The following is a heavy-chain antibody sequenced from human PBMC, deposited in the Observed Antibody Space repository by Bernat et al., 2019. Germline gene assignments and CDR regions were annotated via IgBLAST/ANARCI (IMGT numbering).Heavy chain of an antibody. CDR2: ISTSSTYT. CDR3: ARGATAGIYGWFDP. CDR1: GFTFSDYY. D-gene: IGHD6-13*01. J-gene: IGHJ5*02. V-gene: IGHV3-11*05. Sequence: QVQLVESGGGLVKPGGSLRLPCAASGFTFSDYYMMWIRQAPGKGLEWVSHISTSSTYTNYADSVKGRFTISRDNAKNSLYLQMNSLSAEDTAVYYCARGATAGIYGWFDPWGQGILGTVSS.